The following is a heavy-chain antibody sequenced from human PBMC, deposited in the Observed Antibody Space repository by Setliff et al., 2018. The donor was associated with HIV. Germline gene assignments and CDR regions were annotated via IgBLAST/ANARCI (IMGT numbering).Heavy chain of an antibody. D-gene: IGHD2-21*01. CDR3: AKLQEGHVYSHYDS. CDR2: ISGSGSTT. CDR1: GFTFTSYA. Sequence: GGSLRLSCAASGFTFTSYAMNWVRQAPGKGLEWISSISGSGSTTYYADSVKGRLTISRDNSQNALYLHMNSLRAEDTAVYYCAKLQEGHVYSHYDSWGQGTLVTVSS. J-gene: IGHJ4*02. V-gene: IGHV3-23*01.